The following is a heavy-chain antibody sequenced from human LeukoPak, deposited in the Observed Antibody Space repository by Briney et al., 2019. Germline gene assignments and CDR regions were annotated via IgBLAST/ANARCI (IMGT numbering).Heavy chain of an antibody. CDR2: ISSSGSTI. J-gene: IGHJ4*02. Sequence: PSETLSLTCTVSGGSISSYYWSWIRQPPGKGLEWVSYISSSGSTIYYADSVKGRFTISRDNAKNSLYLQMNSLRAEDTAVYYCARRGPRDGYNYVDYFDYWGQGTLVTVSS. CDR1: GGSISSYY. CDR3: ARRGPRDGYNYVDYFDY. V-gene: IGHV3-11*01. D-gene: IGHD5-24*01.